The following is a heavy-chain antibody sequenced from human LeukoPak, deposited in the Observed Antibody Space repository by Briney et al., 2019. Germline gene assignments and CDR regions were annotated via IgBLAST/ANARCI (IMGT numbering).Heavy chain of an antibody. CDR3: ARGVAAAGTDWFDP. CDR1: GGSISSSNW. Sequence: PSETLSLTCAVSGGSISSSNWWSWVRQPPGKGLEWIGEIYHSGSTNYNPSLKSRLTISVDKSKNQFSLKLSSVTAADTAVYYCARGVAAAGTDWFDPWGQGTLVPVSS. D-gene: IGHD6-13*01. J-gene: IGHJ5*02. CDR2: IYHSGST. V-gene: IGHV4-4*02.